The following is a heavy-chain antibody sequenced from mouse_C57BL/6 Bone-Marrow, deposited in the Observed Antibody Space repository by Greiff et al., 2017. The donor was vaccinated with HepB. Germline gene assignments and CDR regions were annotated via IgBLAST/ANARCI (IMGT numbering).Heavy chain of an antibody. V-gene: IGHV3-8*01. CDR2: ISYSGST. Sequence: EVKLVESGPGLAKPSQTLSLTCSVTGYSITSDYWNWIRKFPGNKLEYMGYISYSGSTYYNPSLKSRISITRDTSKNHYYLQLNSVTTEDTATYYCARSLDPVSFNYAMDSWGQGTSVTVSS. CDR3: ARSLDPVSFNYAMDS. CDR1: GYSITSDY. J-gene: IGHJ4*01.